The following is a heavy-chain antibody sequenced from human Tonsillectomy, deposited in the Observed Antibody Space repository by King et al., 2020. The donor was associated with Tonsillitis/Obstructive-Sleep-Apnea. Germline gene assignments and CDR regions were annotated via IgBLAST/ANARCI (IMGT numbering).Heavy chain of an antibody. CDR3: AQEGRTGGGGVLADEYSDMDV. J-gene: IGHJ6*03. V-gene: IGHV3-23*01. D-gene: IGHD3-16*01. CDR2: ISGAGGST. CDR1: GFPFSNSA. Sequence: VPLLASWGGLVQPGGSLRLSCAASGFPFSNSAMSWVRQAPGKGLEWVSVISGAGGSTYYADSVKGRFTISRDNSKYTLFLQMNSLRAEDSAVYFCAQEGRTGGGGVLADEYSDMDVGGKGTTGTV.